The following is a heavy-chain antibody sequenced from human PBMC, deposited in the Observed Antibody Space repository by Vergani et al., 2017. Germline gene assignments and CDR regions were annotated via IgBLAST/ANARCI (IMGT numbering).Heavy chain of an antibody. V-gene: IGHV5-51*03. CDR1: GYSFTSYW. J-gene: IGHJ2*01. Sequence: EVQLVQSGAEVKKPGESLKISCKGSGYSFTSYWIGWVRQMPGKGLEWRGIIYPGDSDTRYSPSFQGQVPISADKSISTAYLQWSSLKASDTAMYYCARRNTYDFWSGYYPYWYFDLWGRGTLVTVSS. CDR3: ARRNTYDFWSGYYPYWYFDL. D-gene: IGHD3-3*01. CDR2: IYPGDSDT.